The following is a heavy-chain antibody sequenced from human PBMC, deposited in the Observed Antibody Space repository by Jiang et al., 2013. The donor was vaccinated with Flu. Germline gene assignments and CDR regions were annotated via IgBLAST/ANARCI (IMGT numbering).Heavy chain of an antibody. CDR1: GFTFSTYG. J-gene: IGHJ3*02. D-gene: IGHD3-22*01. CDR3: ARNYYDSSGYNYDAFDI. CDR2: IWYDGSNK. Sequence: VVQPGRSLRLSCAASGFTFSTYGMHWVRHTPGKGLEWVAVIWYDGSNKYYADSVKGRFTISRDNSKNTLYLQMNSLRAEDTAVYYCARNYYDSSGYNYDAFDIWGQGTMVTVSS. V-gene: IGHV3-33*01.